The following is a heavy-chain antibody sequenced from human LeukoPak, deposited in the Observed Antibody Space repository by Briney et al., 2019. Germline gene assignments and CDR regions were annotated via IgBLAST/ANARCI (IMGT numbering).Heavy chain of an antibody. D-gene: IGHD5-24*01. CDR3: AERRQLSRSHLPGLYY. J-gene: IGHJ4*03. V-gene: IGHV4-34*01. Sequence: PSETLSLTCAVYGGSFSDYYWNWIRQPPGKGLEWIGEINHSGSTNYNPSLKSRVTVSVDTSKNQFSLKLSSVAAADTAVYYCAERRQLSRSHLPGLYYLGQGT. CDR1: GGSFSDYY. CDR2: INHSGST.